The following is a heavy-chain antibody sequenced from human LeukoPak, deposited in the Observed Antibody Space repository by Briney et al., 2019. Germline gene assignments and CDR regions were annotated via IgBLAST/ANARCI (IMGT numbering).Heavy chain of an antibody. J-gene: IGHJ4*02. V-gene: IGHV3-33*01. CDR2: IWYDGSNK. Sequence: GKSLRLSCTASGFTFSDYGMHWVRQPPGKGLEWVAIIWYDGSNKTYEDSVKGRFTISRDNSKNTLYLQMNSLRAEDTAVYHCARGVDYYENSGTIDYWGQGTLVTVFS. D-gene: IGHD3-22*01. CDR3: ARGVDYYENSGTIDY. CDR1: GFTFSDYG.